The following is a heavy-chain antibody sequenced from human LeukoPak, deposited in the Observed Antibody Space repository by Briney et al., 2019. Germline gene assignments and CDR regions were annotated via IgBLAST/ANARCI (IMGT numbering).Heavy chain of an antibody. V-gene: IGHV3-7*05. CDR3: ARRPDTTKNYGMDV. Sequence: GGSLRLSCAASGFTFSSYWMHWVRPAPRQGLEWVVNIKQDGSEKYYVDSVKGRFTISTDNAKNSLYLQMNSLRAEDTAVYYCARRPDTTKNYGMDVWGQGTTVTVSS. CDR2: IKQDGSEK. CDR1: GFTFSSYW. D-gene: IGHD5-18*01. J-gene: IGHJ6*02.